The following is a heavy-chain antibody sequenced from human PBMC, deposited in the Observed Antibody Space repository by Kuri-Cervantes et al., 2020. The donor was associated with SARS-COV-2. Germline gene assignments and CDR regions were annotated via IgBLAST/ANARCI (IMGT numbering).Heavy chain of an antibody. CDR1: GGSFSGYY. Sequence: SETLSLTCAVYGGSFSGYYWTWIRQPPGKGLEWIGEIDQSGRTNYNPSLESRVTMSLDTSRNQFSLRLTSVTPADTAVYYCARATSFTSIYYYFDSWGQGTWSPSPQ. J-gene: IGHJ4*02. D-gene: IGHD2-2*01. CDR2: IDQSGRT. V-gene: IGHV4-34*01. CDR3: ARATSFTSIYYYFDS.